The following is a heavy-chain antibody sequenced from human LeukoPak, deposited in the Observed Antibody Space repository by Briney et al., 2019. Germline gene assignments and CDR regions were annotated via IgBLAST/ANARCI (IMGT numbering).Heavy chain of an antibody. V-gene: IGHV4-4*02. J-gene: IGHJ5*02. Sequence: PSETLSLTCAVSGGSISSSNWWSWVRQPPGKGLEWIGEIYHSGNTNYNPSLKSRVTISVDTSKNQFSLKLSSVTAADTAVYYCARDKPYYYDSSGYYWFDPWGQGTLVTVSS. D-gene: IGHD3-22*01. CDR1: GGSISSSNW. CDR3: ARDKPYYYDSSGYYWFDP. CDR2: IYHSGNT.